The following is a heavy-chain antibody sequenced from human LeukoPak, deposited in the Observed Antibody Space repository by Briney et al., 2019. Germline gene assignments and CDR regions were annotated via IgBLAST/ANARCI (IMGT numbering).Heavy chain of an antibody. D-gene: IGHD1-26*01. V-gene: IGHV2-5*02. J-gene: IGHJ4*02. CDR3: AHRLGGSHYFDY. CDR1: GFSLSTSGVG. CDR2: IYWDDDK. Sequence: SGPTLVKPTQTLTLTCTFSGFSLSTSGVGVGWIRQPPGKALEWLALIYWDDDKRYSPSLKSRLTITKDTSKNQVVLTMTNMAPVDTAIYYCAHRLGGSHYFDYWAQGTLVTVSS.